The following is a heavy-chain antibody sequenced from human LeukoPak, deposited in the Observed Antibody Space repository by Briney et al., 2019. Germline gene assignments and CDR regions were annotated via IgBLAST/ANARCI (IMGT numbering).Heavy chain of an antibody. D-gene: IGHD6-25*01. CDR1: GFTFSSYW. V-gene: IGHV3-74*01. CDR2: INTDGSST. Sequence: GGSLRLSCAASGFTFSSYWIHWVRQAPGKGLVWVSRINTDGSSTNYADSVKGRFTISRDNAKNTLYLQMNSLRAEDTAVYYCVSRPLTAEDYWGQGTLVTVSS. J-gene: IGHJ4*02. CDR3: VSRPLTAEDY.